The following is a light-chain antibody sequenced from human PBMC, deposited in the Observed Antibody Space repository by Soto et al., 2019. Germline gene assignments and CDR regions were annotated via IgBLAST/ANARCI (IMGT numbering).Light chain of an antibody. V-gene: IGLV2-14*03. CDR1: SSGGGGFEH. CDR2: DVT. J-gene: IGLJ1*01. CDR3: GSITRSSTSV. Sequence: QSVLSQPASVSGSPGQSITISSTGTSSGGGGFEHVSQNQQQTGKAPTLLIADVTTRQSVVSNRFSGSKSGNTSSLTISGIQAEDESDYYCGSITRSSTSVFGTGTKVTVL.